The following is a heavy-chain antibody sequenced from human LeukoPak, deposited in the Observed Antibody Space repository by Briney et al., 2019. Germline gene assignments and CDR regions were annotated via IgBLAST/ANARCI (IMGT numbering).Heavy chain of an antibody. CDR2: INSDGSSI. V-gene: IGHV3-74*01. CDR3: ARDYNYYYGVDV. J-gene: IGHJ6*02. D-gene: IGHD3-10*01. CDR1: GFTFSSYG. Sequence: GGSLRLSCAASGFTFSSYGMHWVRQAPGKGLVWISRINSDGSSIRYADSVKGRFTISRDNANNTLSLQMSSLRAEDTAVYYCARDYNYYYGVDVWAKGPRSPSP.